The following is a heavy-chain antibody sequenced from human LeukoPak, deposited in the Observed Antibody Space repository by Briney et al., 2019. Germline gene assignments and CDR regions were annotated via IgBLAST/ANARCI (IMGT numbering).Heavy chain of an antibody. D-gene: IGHD6-19*01. Sequence: PGGSLRLSCAASGFTFSSYGMHWVRQAPGKGLEWVAFIRYDGSNKYYADSVKGRFTISRDNSKNTLYLQMNSLRAEDTAVYYCAKGMAVAGFTFDYWGQGTLVTVSS. CDR1: GFTFSSYG. J-gene: IGHJ4*02. CDR3: AKGMAVAGFTFDY. V-gene: IGHV3-30*02. CDR2: IRYDGSNK.